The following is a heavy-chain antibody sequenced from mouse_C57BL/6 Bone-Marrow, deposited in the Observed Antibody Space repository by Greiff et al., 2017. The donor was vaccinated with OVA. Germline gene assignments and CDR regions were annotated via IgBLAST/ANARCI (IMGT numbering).Heavy chain of an antibody. CDR2: IDPSDSYT. D-gene: IGHD2-4*01. Sequence: QVQLQQSGAELVMPGASVKLSCKASGYTFTSYWMHWVKQRPGQGLEWIGEIDPSDSYTNYNQKFKGKSTLTVDKSSSTAYMQLSSLTSEDSAVYYCARLYDYDEGFAYWGQGTLVTVSA. CDR1: GYTFTSYW. J-gene: IGHJ3*01. CDR3: ARLYDYDEGFAY. V-gene: IGHV1-69*01.